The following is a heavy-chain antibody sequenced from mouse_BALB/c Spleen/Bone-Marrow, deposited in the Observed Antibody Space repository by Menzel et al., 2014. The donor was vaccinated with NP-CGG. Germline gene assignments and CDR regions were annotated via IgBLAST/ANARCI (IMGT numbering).Heavy chain of an antibody. V-gene: IGHV14-3*02. J-gene: IGHJ3*01. CDR1: GFNIKDTY. Sequence: VQLQQSGAEFVKPGASVKLSCTASGFNIKDTYMHWVKRRPEQGLEWIGRIDPANGNTKYDPKFQGKATITADTSSNTAYLQLSSLTSEDTAVYYCARADGYSAWFAYWGQGTLVTVSA. CDR3: ARADGYSAWFAY. CDR2: IDPANGNT. D-gene: IGHD2-3*01.